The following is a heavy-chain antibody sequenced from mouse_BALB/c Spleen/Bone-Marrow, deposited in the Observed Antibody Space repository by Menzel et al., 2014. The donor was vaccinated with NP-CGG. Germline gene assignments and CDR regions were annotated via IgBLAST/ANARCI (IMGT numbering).Heavy chain of an antibody. Sequence: QVQQQQSGAELARPGASVKMSCKASGYTFTSYTMHWVKQRPGQGLEWIGYINPSSGYTNYNQKFKDKATLTADKSSSTAYMQLSSLTSEDSAVYYCAYGNYGYAMDYWGQGTSVTVSS. CDR1: GYTFTSYT. V-gene: IGHV1-4*01. CDR2: INPSSGYT. D-gene: IGHD2-10*02. CDR3: AYGNYGYAMDY. J-gene: IGHJ4*01.